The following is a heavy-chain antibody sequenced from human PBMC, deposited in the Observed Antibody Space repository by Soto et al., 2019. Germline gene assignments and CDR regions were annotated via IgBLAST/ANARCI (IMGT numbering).Heavy chain of an antibody. Sequence: EVQLVESVGGLVQPGGSLRLSCTASGFTFSASNMNWVRQAPGKGLEWVSYISSGSSTIYYADSVKGRFTISRENAQNSLYLQMNSLRDEDTAVYYCARRERSGGYSDYWGQGTLVTVSS. V-gene: IGHV3-48*02. CDR1: GFTFSASN. J-gene: IGHJ4*02. CDR3: ARRERSGGYSDY. CDR2: ISSGSSTI. D-gene: IGHD6-13*01.